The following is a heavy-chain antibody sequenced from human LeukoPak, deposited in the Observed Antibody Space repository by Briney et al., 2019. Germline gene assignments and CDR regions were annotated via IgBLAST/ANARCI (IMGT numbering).Heavy chain of an antibody. Sequence: PGGSLRLSCAASGFTFSNYGMHWVRQAPGKGLEWVAVIWYDGSNKYYADSVKGRFTISRDNSKNTLYLQMNSLRAEDTAVYYCARGGFTYFDFWSAYYTADYWGQGTLVTVSS. CDR3: ARGGFTYFDFWSAYYTADY. CDR1: GFTFSNYG. D-gene: IGHD3-3*01. J-gene: IGHJ4*02. V-gene: IGHV3-33*01. CDR2: IWYDGSNK.